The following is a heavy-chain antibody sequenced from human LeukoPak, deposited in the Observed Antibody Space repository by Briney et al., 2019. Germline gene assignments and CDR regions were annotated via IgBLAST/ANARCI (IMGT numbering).Heavy chain of an antibody. CDR2: FDPEDGET. CDR3: ARVEKRIFGVVIIPPRDPNFDY. CDR1: GYTLTELS. V-gene: IGHV1-24*01. J-gene: IGHJ4*02. Sequence: ASVKVSCKVSGYTLTELSMHWVRQAPGKGLEWMGGFDPEDGETIYAQKFQGRVTMTEDTSTDTAYMELRSLRSDDTAVYYCARVEKRIFGVVIIPPRDPNFDYWGQGTLVTVSS. D-gene: IGHD3-3*01.